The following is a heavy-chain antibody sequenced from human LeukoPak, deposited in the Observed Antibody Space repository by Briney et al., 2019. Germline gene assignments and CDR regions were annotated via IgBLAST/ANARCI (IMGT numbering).Heavy chain of an antibody. CDR1: GFTFTTYG. V-gene: IGHV3-23*01. CDR2: ISGSGDAA. D-gene: IGHD5-18*01. Sequence: GGSLRLSCAASGFTFTTYGMSWVRQAPGEGLEWVSVISGSGDAAYYADSVKGRFTISRDNSKNTVSLQMNSLRDEDTATYYSASEDSRFAYWGQGTLVTVSS. J-gene: IGHJ4*02. CDR3: ASEDSRFAY.